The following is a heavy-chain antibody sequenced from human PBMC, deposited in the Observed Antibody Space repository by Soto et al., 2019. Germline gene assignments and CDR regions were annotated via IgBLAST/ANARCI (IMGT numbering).Heavy chain of an antibody. Sequence: ASGPTLVNPTQTLTLTCAFSGFSLTTSGMCVNWIRQPPGKALEWLARIDWDDDKYYSTSLKTRLTISKDTSKNQVVLTMTNMDPVDTATYYCARIQRSLTGRYYFDYWGQGALVTVSS. J-gene: IGHJ4*02. V-gene: IGHV2-70*11. CDR2: IDWDDDK. CDR1: GFSLTTSGMC. D-gene: IGHD3-9*01. CDR3: ARIQRSLTGRYYFDY.